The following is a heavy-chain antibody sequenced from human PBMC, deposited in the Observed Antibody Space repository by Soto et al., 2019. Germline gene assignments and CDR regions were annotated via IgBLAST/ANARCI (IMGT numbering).Heavy chain of an antibody. CDR2: IWYDGSNK. CDR3: AREGHYYDSSGYPLGY. J-gene: IGHJ4*02. D-gene: IGHD3-22*01. Sequence: QVQLVESGGGVVQPGRSLRLSCAASGFTFSSYGMHWVRQAPGKGLEWVAVIWYDGSNKYYADSVKGRFTISRDNSKNXLYLQMNSLRAEDTAVYYCAREGHYYDSSGYPLGYWGQGTLVTVSS. CDR1: GFTFSSYG. V-gene: IGHV3-33*01.